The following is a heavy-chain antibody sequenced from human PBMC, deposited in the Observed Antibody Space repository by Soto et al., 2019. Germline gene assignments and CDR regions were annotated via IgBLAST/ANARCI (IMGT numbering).Heavy chain of an antibody. Sequence: EVQLVESGGGLVQPGGSLRPSCAASGFTFSSYEMNWVRQAPGKGLEWVSYISSSGSTIYYADSVKGRFTISRDNAKNSLYLQMNSLRAEDTAVYYCAREILRRSSFYYYYYGMDVWGQGTTVTVSS. CDR3: AREILRRSSFYYYYYGMDV. CDR1: GFTFSSYE. J-gene: IGHJ6*02. V-gene: IGHV3-48*03. CDR2: ISSSGSTI.